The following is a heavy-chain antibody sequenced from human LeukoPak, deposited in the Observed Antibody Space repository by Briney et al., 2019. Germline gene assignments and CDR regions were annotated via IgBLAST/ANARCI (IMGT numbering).Heavy chain of an antibody. CDR2: IRFDGIND. J-gene: IGHJ4*02. CDR3: AKEMGTTVTTDY. CDR1: GFTFSTYG. V-gene: IGHV3-30*02. D-gene: IGHD4-17*01. Sequence: GGSLRLSCAASGFTFSTYGMHWVRQAPGKGLEWVAFIRFDGINDYYADSVKGRFTISRDNSKNTLYLQMNSLRAEDTAVYYCAKEMGTTVTTDYWGQGTLVTVSS.